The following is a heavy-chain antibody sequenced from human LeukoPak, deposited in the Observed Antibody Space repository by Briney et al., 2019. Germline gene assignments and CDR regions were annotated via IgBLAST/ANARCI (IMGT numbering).Heavy chain of an antibody. J-gene: IGHJ4*02. V-gene: IGHV3-21*01. CDR1: GFTFSSYS. D-gene: IGHD2-2*01. CDR3: ANHLACGSTSCPPFDY. CDR2: ISNSGSYI. Sequence: GGSLRLSCAASGFTFSSYSMNWVRQAPGKGLEWVSSISNSGSYIYYADSVKGRFTISRDNAKNSLYLQMNSLRAEDTAVYYCANHLACGSTSCPPFDYWGQGILVTVSS.